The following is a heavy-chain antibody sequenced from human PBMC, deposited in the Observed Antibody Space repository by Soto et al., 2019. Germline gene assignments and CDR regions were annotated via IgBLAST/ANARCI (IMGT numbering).Heavy chain of an antibody. CDR2: IYYSGST. J-gene: IGHJ5*02. V-gene: IGHV4-31*03. CDR3: AREWSSGYLGNWFDP. CDR1: GGSISSGGYY. D-gene: IGHD3-22*01. Sequence: QVQLQESGPGLVKPSQPLSLTCTVPGGSISSGGYYWRWIRQHPGKGLGWIGYIYYSGSTNYNPSLKSRVTISVDTSKNQFSLKLSSVTAADTAVYYCAREWSSGYLGNWFDPWGQGTLVTVSS.